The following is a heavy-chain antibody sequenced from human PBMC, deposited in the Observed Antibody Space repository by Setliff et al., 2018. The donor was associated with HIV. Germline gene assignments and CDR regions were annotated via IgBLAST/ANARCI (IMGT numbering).Heavy chain of an antibody. CDR2: LHLSGDT. CDR3: ARDNSYYYGSGSHYWYGMDV. D-gene: IGHD3-10*01. J-gene: IGHJ6*01. CDR1: GDSINSGTYY. V-gene: IGHV4-61*02. Sequence: KPSETLSLTCTVSGDSINSGTYYWSWIRQPAGKGLEWIGRLHLSGDTNYNPSLKSRVTMSIDTSKNQFSLKLSSVTAADTAVYYCARDNSYYYGSGSHYWYGMDVWGQGTTVTSPQ.